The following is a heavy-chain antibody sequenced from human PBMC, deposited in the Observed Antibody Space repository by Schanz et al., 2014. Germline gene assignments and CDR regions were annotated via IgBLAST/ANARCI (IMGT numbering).Heavy chain of an antibody. CDR1: GGSMSSFY. Sequence: QVQLQESGPGLVKPSETLSLTCTVSGGSMSSFYWNWIRQPAGKGLEWIGRISTSGSTNYNPSLRSRVSMSIGPSTTPFSLRLSSLPAADTAVYYCATWRGDDSGGHGQFDYWGQGALVTVSS. D-gene: IGHD3-22*01. CDR3: ATWRGDDSGGHGQFDY. V-gene: IGHV4-4*07. CDR2: ISTSGST. J-gene: IGHJ4*02.